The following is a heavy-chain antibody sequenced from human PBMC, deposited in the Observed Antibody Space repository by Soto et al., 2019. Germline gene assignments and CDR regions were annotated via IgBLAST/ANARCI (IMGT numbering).Heavy chain of an antibody. CDR3: ARIFTAAAEDGMDV. CDR1: GGSISSYY. V-gene: IGHV4-59*01. D-gene: IGHD6-13*01. J-gene: IGHJ6*02. CDR2: IYYTGST. Sequence: QVQLQESGPGLVKPSETLSLTCTVSGGSISSYYWSWIRQPPGKGLECIGYIYYTGSTNYNPSLKGRITISVDTSKNQFSLKLSSVTAVDTAVYYCARIFTAAAEDGMDVWGQGTTVTVSS.